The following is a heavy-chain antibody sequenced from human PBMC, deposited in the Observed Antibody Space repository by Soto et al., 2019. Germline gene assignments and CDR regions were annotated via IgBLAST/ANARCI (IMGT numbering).Heavy chain of an antibody. Sequence: PSETLSLTCTVSGGSISSYYWSWIRQPPGKVLEWIGYIYYSGSTNYNPSLKSRVTISVDTSKNQFSLKLSSVTAADTAVYYCARHSNDFWSGYSPAHFDYWGQRTLVTASS. CDR1: GGSISSYY. D-gene: IGHD3-3*01. V-gene: IGHV4-59*08. J-gene: IGHJ4*02. CDR3: ARHSNDFWSGYSPAHFDY. CDR2: IYYSGST.